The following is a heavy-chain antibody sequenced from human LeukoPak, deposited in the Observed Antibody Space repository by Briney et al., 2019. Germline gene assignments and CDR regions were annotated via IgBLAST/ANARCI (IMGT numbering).Heavy chain of an antibody. CDR3: ASPPADYYDSRDYFDY. CDR1: GGTFSSYV. J-gene: IGHJ4*02. Sequence: SVNVSCKASGGTFSSYVISWVRQAPGQGLEWMGRIIPILGIANYAQKFQGRVTITADKSTSTAYMELSSLRSEDTAVYYCASPPADYYDSRDYFDYWGQGTLVTVSS. CDR2: IIPILGIA. V-gene: IGHV1-69*04. D-gene: IGHD3-22*01.